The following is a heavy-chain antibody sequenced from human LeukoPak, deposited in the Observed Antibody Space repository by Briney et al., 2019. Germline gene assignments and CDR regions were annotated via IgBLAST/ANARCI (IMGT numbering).Heavy chain of an antibody. D-gene: IGHD1-26*01. J-gene: IGHJ4*02. CDR3: AKEEGAGDY. CDR2: ISYDGSNK. Sequence: PGRSLRLSCAASGFTISNYGWHWVRQAPGKGLEWVAVISYDGSNKYYADSVKGRFTISRDNSKNTLYLQMNSLRAEDTAVYYCAKEEGAGDYWGQGTLVTVSS. V-gene: IGHV3-30*18. CDR1: GFTISNYG.